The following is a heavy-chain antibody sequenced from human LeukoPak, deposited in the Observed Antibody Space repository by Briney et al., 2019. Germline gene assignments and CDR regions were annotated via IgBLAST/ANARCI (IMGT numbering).Heavy chain of an antibody. CDR3: ARDGVAGITRDYFDY. CDR2: ISSSSSYT. V-gene: IGHV3-11*06. Sequence: GGSLRLSCAASGFTFSDYYMSWIRPAPGHGREGVSYISSSSSYTNYADSVKGRFTISRDNAKNSLCLQMNSLRAEDTAVYYCARDGVAGITRDYFDYWGQGTLVTVSS. CDR1: GFTFSDYY. D-gene: IGHD2-21*01. J-gene: IGHJ4*02.